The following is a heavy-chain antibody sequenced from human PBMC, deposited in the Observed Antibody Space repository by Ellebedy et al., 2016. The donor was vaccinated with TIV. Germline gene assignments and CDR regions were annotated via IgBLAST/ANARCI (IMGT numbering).Heavy chain of an antibody. CDR3: ARGTVEMATRFSFGGVAFDI. Sequence: GESLKISXAASEFAFDSYAMHWVRQAPGKGLEWVAVISYDGSNKYYADSVKGRFTISRDNSKNTLYLQMNSLRAEDTAVYYCARGTVEMATRFSFGGVAFDIWGQGTMVTVSS. D-gene: IGHD5-24*01. CDR2: ISYDGSNK. CDR1: EFAFDSYA. J-gene: IGHJ3*02. V-gene: IGHV3-30-3*01.